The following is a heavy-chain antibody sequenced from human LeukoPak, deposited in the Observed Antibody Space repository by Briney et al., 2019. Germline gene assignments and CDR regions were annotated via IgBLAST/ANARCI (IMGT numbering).Heavy chain of an antibody. CDR3: ARANKGGWLLDY. Sequence: PGGSLRLSCAASGFTFSSYSMNWVRQAPGKGLEWVSSISSSSSCIYYADSVKGRFTISRDNAKNSLYLQMNSLRAEDTAVYYCARANKGGWLLDYWGQGTLVTVSS. CDR1: GFTFSSYS. CDR2: ISSSSSCI. D-gene: IGHD6-19*01. J-gene: IGHJ4*02. V-gene: IGHV3-21*01.